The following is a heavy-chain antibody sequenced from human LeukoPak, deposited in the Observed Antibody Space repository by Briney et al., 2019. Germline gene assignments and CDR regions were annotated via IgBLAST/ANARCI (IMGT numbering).Heavy chain of an antibody. D-gene: IGHD1-26*01. CDR2: IYSGGRT. CDR3: ARERSGSYSDY. J-gene: IGHJ4*02. Sequence: PGGSLRLSCAASGFTVSSNYMSWVRQAPGKGLEWVSVIYSGGRTYYADSVKGRFTISRDNSQNTLYLQMNSLRAEDTAVYYCARERSGSYSDYWGQGTLVTVSS. CDR1: GFTVSSNY. V-gene: IGHV3-53*01.